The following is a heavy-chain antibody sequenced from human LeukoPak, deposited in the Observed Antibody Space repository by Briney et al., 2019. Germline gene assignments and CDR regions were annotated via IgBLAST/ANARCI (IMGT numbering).Heavy chain of an antibody. CDR1: GFTFRRCC. V-gene: IGHV3-7*01. J-gene: IGHJ4*02. CDR2: INLDGSEK. D-gene: IGHD6-6*01. CDR3: ARDFEYSSSPGFAY. Sequence: PGLSLRLSCAVSGFTFRRCCMSWVREAPGKGREGVANINLDGSEKYYVDSVKDPFTISRETAKTSLYLQMNSLRAEDTAVYYCARDFEYSSSPGFAYWGQGTLVTVSS.